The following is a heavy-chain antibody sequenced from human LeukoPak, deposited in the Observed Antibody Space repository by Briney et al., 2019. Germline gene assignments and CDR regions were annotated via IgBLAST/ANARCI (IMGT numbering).Heavy chain of an antibody. CDR2: INPNSGGT. CDR3: ARVLGRGPNKFDY. Sequence: GASVKVSCKASGYTFTGYYTHWVRQAPGQGLEWMGRINPNSGGTNYAQKFQGRVTMTRDTSISTAYMELSRLRSDDTAVCYCARVLGRGPNKFDYWGQGTLVTVSS. CDR1: GYTFTGYY. D-gene: IGHD1/OR15-1a*01. J-gene: IGHJ4*02. V-gene: IGHV1-2*06.